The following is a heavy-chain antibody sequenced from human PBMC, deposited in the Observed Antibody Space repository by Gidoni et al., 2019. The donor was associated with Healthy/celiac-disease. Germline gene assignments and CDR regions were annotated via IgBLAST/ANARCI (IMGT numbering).Heavy chain of an antibody. CDR2: INHSGST. CDR1: GGSFSGYY. Sequence: QVQLQQWGAGLLKPSETLSLTCAVYGGSFSGYYWSWIRQPPGKGLEWIGEINHSGSTNYNPSLKSRVTISVDTSKNQFSLKLSSVTAADTAVYYCASAAGFGELGAFDIWGQGTMVTVSS. D-gene: IGHD3-10*01. CDR3: ASAAGFGELGAFDI. J-gene: IGHJ3*02. V-gene: IGHV4-34*01.